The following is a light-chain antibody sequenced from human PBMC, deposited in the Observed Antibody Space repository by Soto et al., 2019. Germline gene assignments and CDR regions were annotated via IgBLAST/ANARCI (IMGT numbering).Light chain of an antibody. CDR2: AAS. V-gene: IGKV1-39*01. J-gene: IGKJ5*01. CDR1: QDIAIY. CDR3: QQSYSTPPT. Sequence: IQLTQSPSSLSASVGDRVTITCRASQDIAIYLAWYQQKPGKAPNLLIYAASSLQSGVPSRFSGSGSGTDFTLTISSLQPEDFATYYCQQSYSTPPTFGQGTRLEI.